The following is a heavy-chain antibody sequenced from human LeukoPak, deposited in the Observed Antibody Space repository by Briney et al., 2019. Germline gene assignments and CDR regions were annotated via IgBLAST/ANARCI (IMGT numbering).Heavy chain of an antibody. D-gene: IGHD2-2*01. V-gene: IGHV3-23*01. J-gene: IGHJ6*03. CDR3: AKYRGSTSYYYYYYYMDV. Sequence: PGGSLRLSCAASGFTFSSYAMSWVRQAPGKGLEWVSAISGSSGSTYYADSVKGRFTISRDNSKNTLYLQMNSLRAEDTAVYYCAKYRGSTSYYYYYYYMDVWGKGTTVTVSS. CDR2: ISGSSGST. CDR1: GFTFSSYA.